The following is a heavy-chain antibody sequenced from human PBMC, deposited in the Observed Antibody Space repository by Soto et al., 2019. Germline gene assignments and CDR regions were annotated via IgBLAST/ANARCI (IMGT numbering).Heavy chain of an antibody. J-gene: IGHJ4*02. CDR2: IYYSGST. CDR3: ARRGRYYDAFDQ. CDR1: GGSISSYY. V-gene: IGHV4-59*08. Sequence: SETLSLTCTVSGGSISSYYGGWFRQPPGKGLEWIGYIYYSGSTTYHPSLKSRVTISVDTSKNQFSLNLTSVTAADTAVYYCARRGRYYDAFDQWGQGSLVTVSS. D-gene: IGHD3-3*01.